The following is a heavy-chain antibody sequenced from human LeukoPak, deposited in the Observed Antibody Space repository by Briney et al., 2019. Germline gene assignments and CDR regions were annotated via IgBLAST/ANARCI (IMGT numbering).Heavy chain of an antibody. J-gene: IGHJ4*02. CDR3: ARVYSSSCPDY. CDR2: INSDGSST. V-gene: IGHV3-74*01. D-gene: IGHD6-13*01. CDR1: GGSFSGYY. Sequence: ETLSLTCAVYGGSFSGYYWSWIRQPPGKGLEWVSRINSDGSSTSYADSVRGRFTISRDNAKNTLYLQMNSLRAEDTAVYYCARVYSSSCPDYWGQGTLVTVSS.